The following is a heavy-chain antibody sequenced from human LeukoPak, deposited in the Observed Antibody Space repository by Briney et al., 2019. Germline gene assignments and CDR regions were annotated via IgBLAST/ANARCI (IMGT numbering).Heavy chain of an antibody. CDR3: AKGLDGSGSYSPLDY. J-gene: IGHJ4*02. CDR2: ISGDGGYT. D-gene: IGHD3-10*01. CDR1: GFTFSTYA. Sequence: GGSLRLSCAVSGFTFSTYAMTWVRQAPGKGLEWVSSISGDGGYTYYADFVKGRFTISRDNSNNTLYLPMNSLRAEDTAVYYCAKGLDGSGSYSPLDYWGQGTLVTVSS. V-gene: IGHV3-23*01.